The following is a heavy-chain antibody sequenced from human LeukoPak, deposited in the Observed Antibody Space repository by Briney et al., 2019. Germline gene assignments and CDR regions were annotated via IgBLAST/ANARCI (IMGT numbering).Heavy chain of an antibody. D-gene: IGHD3-10*01. J-gene: IGHJ4*02. CDR2: ISTSSRST. CDR3: ARSAVRGVACDY. V-gene: IGHV3-48*01. Sequence: GGSLRLSCAASGFTVSSNYMSWVRQAPGKGLEWLSYISTSSRSTYYADSVKDRFTISRDNAKNTLFLDMHSLRPGDSAVYYCARSAVRGVACDYWGQGTLLTVSS. CDR1: GFTVSSNY.